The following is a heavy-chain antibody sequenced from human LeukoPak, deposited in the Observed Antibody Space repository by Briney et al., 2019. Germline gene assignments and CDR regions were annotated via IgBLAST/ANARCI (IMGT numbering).Heavy chain of an antibody. Sequence: ASVKVSCKASGYTFTSYDINWVRQATGQGLEWMGWMNPKSGNTGYAKKFQGRVTMTRNTSISTAYMELSSLRSEDTAVYYCARGRDSSGWSGGTWFDPWGQGTLVTVSS. J-gene: IGHJ5*02. D-gene: IGHD6-19*01. CDR1: GYTFTSYD. CDR3: ARGRDSSGWSGGTWFDP. CDR2: MNPKSGNT. V-gene: IGHV1-8*01.